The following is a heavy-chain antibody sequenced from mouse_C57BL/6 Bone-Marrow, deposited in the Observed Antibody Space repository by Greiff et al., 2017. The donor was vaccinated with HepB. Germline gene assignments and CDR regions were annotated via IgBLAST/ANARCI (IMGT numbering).Heavy chain of an antibody. CDR2: IYPRSGNT. CDR3: ARGPYGSSYYWYFDV. V-gene: IGHV1-81*01. J-gene: IGHJ1*03. Sequence: VQLVESGAELARPGASVKLSCKASGYTFTSYGISWVKQRTGQGLEWIGEIYPRSGNTYYNEKFKGKATLTADKSSSTAYMELRSLTSEDSAVYFCARGPYGSSYYWYFDVWGTGTTVTVSS. D-gene: IGHD1-1*01. CDR1: GYTFTSYG.